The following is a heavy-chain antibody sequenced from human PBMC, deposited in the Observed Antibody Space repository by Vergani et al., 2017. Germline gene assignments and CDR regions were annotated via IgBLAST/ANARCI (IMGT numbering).Heavy chain of an antibody. Sequence: QVQLVQSGAEVKKPGASVKVSCKASGYTFTSYGISWVRQAPGQGLEWMGWISAYNGNTNYAQKLQGRVTMTTDTSTSTAYMELRSLRSDDKAVYYCARDRVVLVPAAMFRMLSPDAFDIWGQGTMVTVSS. CDR1: GYTFTSYG. CDR2: ISAYNGNT. J-gene: IGHJ3*02. D-gene: IGHD2-2*01. V-gene: IGHV1-18*01. CDR3: ARDRVVLVPAAMFRMLSPDAFDI.